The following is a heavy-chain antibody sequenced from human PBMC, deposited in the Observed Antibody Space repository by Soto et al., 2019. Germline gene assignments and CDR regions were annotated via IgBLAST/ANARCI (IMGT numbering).Heavy chain of an antibody. D-gene: IGHD2-2*01. CDR2: INPSGGST. CDR1: GYTFTSYY. Sequence: EASVKVSCKASGYTFTSYYMHWVRQAPGQGLEWMGIINPSGGSTSYAQKFQGRVTMTRDTSTSTVYMELSSLRSEDTAVYYCAREAPGGYCISTSCPPGYWGQGTLVTVSS. J-gene: IGHJ4*02. CDR3: AREAPGGYCISTSCPPGY. V-gene: IGHV1-46*01.